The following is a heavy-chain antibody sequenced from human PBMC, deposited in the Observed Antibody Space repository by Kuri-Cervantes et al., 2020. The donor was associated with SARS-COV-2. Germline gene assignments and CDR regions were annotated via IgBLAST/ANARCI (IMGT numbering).Heavy chain of an antibody. CDR1: GFTFSNAW. J-gene: IGHJ6*02. CDR3: ARISIWVVAATLFLAYYYYYGMDV. CDR2: INSDGSTT. Sequence: GESLKISCAASGFTFSNAWMHWVRQAPGKGLVWVSRINSDGSTTSYADSVKGRFTISRDNAKNTLYLQMNSLRAEDTAVYYCARISIWVVAATLFLAYYYYYGMDVWGQGTTVTVSS. V-gene: IGHV3-74*01. D-gene: IGHD2-15*01.